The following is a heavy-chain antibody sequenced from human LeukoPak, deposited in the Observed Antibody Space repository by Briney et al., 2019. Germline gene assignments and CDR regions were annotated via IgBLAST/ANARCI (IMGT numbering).Heavy chain of an antibody. CDR3: ARLDRNYYYLDV. CDR1: GYTFTVHY. J-gene: IGHJ6*03. CDR2: TNPTTGVA. D-gene: IGHD1-1*01. Sequence: VASVNVSCKTSGYTFTVHYMNWVRQAPGQGLEWMGRTNPTTGVANYAQKFQGRITVTRDTSINTAYMELSSLTSDDTAVYYCARLDRNYYYLDVWGQGTTVTVSS. V-gene: IGHV1-2*06.